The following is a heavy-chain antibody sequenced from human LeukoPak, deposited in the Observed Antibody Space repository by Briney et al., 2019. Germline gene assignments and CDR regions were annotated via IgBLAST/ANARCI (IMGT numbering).Heavy chain of an antibody. CDR2: IFPGDSDT. D-gene: IGHD1/OR15-1a*01. CDR1: AYSFTTYW. V-gene: IGHV5-51*01. J-gene: IGHJ4*02. Sequence: GESLKISCKGSAYSFTTYWIGWVRQRPGKGLELMGIIFPGDSDTIYSPSFQGQVTISADKSINTAYLKWSSLKASDTAIYFCATSESQTKFDYWGQGTLVTVSS. CDR3: ATSESQTKFDY.